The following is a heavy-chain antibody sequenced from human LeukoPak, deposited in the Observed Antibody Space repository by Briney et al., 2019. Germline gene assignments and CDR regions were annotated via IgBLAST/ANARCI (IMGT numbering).Heavy chain of an antibody. V-gene: IGHV1-69*06. Sequence: SVKLSCKVSGGIFGSYAINWVRQAPGQGLEWLGRIIPIFDTPNYAQTFQGRVTISADKSTRTVYMELTSLRSEDTALYYCAKGSRLREAGSYRFWGQGTLDTVSS. CDR3: AKGSRLREAGSYRF. J-gene: IGHJ4*02. CDR2: IIPIFDTP. CDR1: GGIFGSYA. D-gene: IGHD3-16*02.